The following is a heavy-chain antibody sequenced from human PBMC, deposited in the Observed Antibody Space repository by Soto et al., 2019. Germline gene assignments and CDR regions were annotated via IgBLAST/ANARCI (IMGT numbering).Heavy chain of an antibody. CDR3: ESPRDKGNQEGALAI. J-gene: IGHJ3*02. CDR2: IYSGGTT. V-gene: IGHV3-66*01. Sequence: PGGSLRLSCTVSGFTVSNNCMSWVRQAPGKGLEWVSFIYSGGTTYYADSVKGRFTISRDDSKNTLYHQMNSLKVEDTAVYYCESPRDKGNQEGALAIWGKGKMVTVSS. D-gene: IGHD1-1*01. CDR1: GFTVSNNC.